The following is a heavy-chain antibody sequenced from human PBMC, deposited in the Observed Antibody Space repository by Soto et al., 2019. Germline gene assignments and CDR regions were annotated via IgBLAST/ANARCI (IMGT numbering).Heavy chain of an antibody. V-gene: IGHV1-69*01. CDR1: GSTFSSYA. D-gene: IGHD2-21*02. CDR2: IIPIFGTA. J-gene: IGHJ6*02. Sequence: QVQLVQSGAEVKKPGSSVKVSCKASGSTFSSYAISWVRQAPGQGLEWMGGIIPIFGTANYAQKFQGRVTITADESTSTAYMELSSLRSEDTAVYYCARQANCGGDCYTGVNYYYYYGMDVWGQGTTVTVSS. CDR3: ARQANCGGDCYTGVNYYYYYGMDV.